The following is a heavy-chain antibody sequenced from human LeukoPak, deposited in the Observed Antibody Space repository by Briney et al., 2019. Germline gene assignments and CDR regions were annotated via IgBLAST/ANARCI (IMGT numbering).Heavy chain of an antibody. Sequence: GESLKISCKGSGYSFSNYWIGWVRQAPGKGLEWVSVIYSGGSIYYADSVKGRFTISRDNSKNTLYLQMNSLRAEDTAVYYCARAYGSGTSDAFDIWGQGTMVTVSS. CDR2: IYSGGSI. V-gene: IGHV3-66*01. CDR3: ARAYGSGTSDAFDI. J-gene: IGHJ3*02. CDR1: GYSFSNYW. D-gene: IGHD3-10*01.